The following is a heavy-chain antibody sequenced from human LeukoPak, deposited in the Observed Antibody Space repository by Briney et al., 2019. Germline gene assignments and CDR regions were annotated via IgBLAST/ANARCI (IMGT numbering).Heavy chain of an antibody. Sequence: GGSLRLSCAASGFTFSSYAMHWVRQAPGKGLEWVSAISGSGGSTYYADSVKGRFAISRDNSKNTLYLQMNSLRAEDTAVYYCAKRIGIAAAAHLDWGQGTLVTVSS. V-gene: IGHV3-23*01. CDR1: GFTFSSYA. CDR2: ISGSGGST. CDR3: AKRIGIAAAAHLD. J-gene: IGHJ4*02. D-gene: IGHD6-13*01.